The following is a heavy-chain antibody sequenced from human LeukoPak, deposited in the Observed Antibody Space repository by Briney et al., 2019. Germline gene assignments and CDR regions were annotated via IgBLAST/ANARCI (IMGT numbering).Heavy chain of an antibody. Sequence: PGGSLRLSCAASGFTFSSYAMSWVRQAPGKGLEWVSAISGSGGSTYYADSVKGRFTISRHNSKNTLYLQMNRLRAEDTAVYYCAKDGSGSYYRPYYFDYWGQGTLVTVSS. CDR2: ISGSGGST. J-gene: IGHJ4*02. D-gene: IGHD3-10*01. CDR3: AKDGSGSYYRPYYFDY. V-gene: IGHV3-23*01. CDR1: GFTFSSYA.